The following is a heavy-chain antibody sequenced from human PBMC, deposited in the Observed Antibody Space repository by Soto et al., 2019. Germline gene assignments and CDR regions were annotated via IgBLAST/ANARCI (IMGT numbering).Heavy chain of an antibody. Sequence: QVQLVESGGGVVQPGRSLRLSCAASGFTFSSYGMHWVRQAPGKGLEWVAVISYDGSNKYYADSVKGRFTISRDNTKNTLYLQMNSLRAEDTAVYYCAKDYRLLWFENIDYWGQGTLVTVSS. CDR1: GFTFSSYG. CDR2: ISYDGSNK. V-gene: IGHV3-30*18. CDR3: AKDYRLLWFENIDY. J-gene: IGHJ4*02. D-gene: IGHD3-10*01.